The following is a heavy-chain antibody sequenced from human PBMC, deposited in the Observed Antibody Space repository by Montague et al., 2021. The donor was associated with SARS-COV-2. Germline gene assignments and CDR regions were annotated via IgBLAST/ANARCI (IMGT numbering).Heavy chain of an antibody. CDR3: AGDDFRWDFDC. J-gene: IGHJ4*02. D-gene: IGHD2/OR15-2a*01. V-gene: IGHV4-61*02. Sequence: TLSLTCTVSGDSITSDVSYWSWIRQPAGKGLEWIGRIYTTGSTNYNPSLKSQLTISLDTSKNQFSLKLSSVTAADTAVYYCAGDDFRWDFDCWGQGTLVTVSS. CDR2: IYTTGST. CDR1: GDSITSDVSY.